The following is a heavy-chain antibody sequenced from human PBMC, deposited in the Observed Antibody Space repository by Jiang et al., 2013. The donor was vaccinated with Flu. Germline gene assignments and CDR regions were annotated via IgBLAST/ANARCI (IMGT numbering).Heavy chain of an antibody. J-gene: IGHJ4*02. CDR3: ASDMAVTAINDY. D-gene: IGHD2-15*01. V-gene: IGHV1-69*01. CDR2: IIPIFGTA. Sequence: KASGGTFSSYAISWVRQAPGQGLEWMGGIIPIFGTANYAQKFQGRVTITADESTSTAYMELSSLRSEDTAVYYCASDMAVTAINDYWGQGTLVTVSS. CDR1: GGTFSSYA.